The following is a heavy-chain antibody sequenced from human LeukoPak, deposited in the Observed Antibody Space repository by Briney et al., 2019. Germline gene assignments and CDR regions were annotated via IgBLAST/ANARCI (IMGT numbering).Heavy chain of an antibody. D-gene: IGHD3-9*01. V-gene: IGHV3-23*01. J-gene: IGHJ5*02. CDR3: ARLGGGNWFDP. CDR2: ISGSGGST. CDR1: GFTFSSYG. Sequence: GGSLRLSCAASGFTFSSYGMSWVRQAPGKGLEWVSAISGSGGSTYYADSVKGRFTISRDNSKNTLYLQMNSLRAEDTAVYYCARLGGGNWFDPWGQGTLVTVSS.